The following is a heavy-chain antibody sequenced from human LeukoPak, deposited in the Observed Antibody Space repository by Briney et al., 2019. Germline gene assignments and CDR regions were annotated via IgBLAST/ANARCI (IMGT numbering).Heavy chain of an antibody. J-gene: IGHJ6*02. D-gene: IGHD6-13*01. V-gene: IGHV1-69*13. CDR3: ARADSSSWSGPYYYYGMDV. CDR2: IIPIFGTA. CDR1: GGTFSSYA. Sequence: ASVKVSCKASGGTFSSYAISWVRQAPGQGLEWMGGIIPIFGTASYAQKFQGRVTITADESTSTAYMELSSLRSEDTAVYYCARADSSSWSGPYYYYGMDVWGQGTTVTVSS.